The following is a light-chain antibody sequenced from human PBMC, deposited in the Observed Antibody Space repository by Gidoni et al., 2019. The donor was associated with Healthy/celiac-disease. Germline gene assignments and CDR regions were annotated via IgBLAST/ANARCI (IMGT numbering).Light chain of an antibody. CDR2: AAS. CDR1: QSISSY. J-gene: IGKJ2*03. Sequence: DSQMTQSPSSLSASVGDRVTITCRASQSISSYLNWYQQKPGKATKLLIYAASSLQSGVPSRFSGSGSWTDFTLTISSLQPEDFATFYCPQSYSTPLSSFGQGTKLEIK. V-gene: IGKV1-39*01. CDR3: PQSYSTPLSS.